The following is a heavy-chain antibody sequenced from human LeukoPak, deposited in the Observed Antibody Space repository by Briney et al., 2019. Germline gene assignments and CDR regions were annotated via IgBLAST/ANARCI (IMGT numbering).Heavy chain of an antibody. CDR3: ARRNAMDV. Sequence: GGSLRLSCAASGFTFSNYWMTWVRQTPGKGLEWVANINRDGSERYYVDSVKGRFTISRDDAKSSLYLQMNSLRAEDTAVYYCARRNAMDVWGQGTTVIVFS. CDR1: GFTFSNYW. CDR2: INRDGSER. V-gene: IGHV3-7*03. J-gene: IGHJ6*02.